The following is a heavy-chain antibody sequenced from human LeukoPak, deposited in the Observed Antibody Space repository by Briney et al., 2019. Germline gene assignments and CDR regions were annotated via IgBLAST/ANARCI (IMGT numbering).Heavy chain of an antibody. CDR1: GFTFSDYY. D-gene: IGHD3-10*01. Sequence: GGSLRLSCAASGFTFSDYYMSWIRQAPGKGLEWVSSISSSSSYIYYADSVKGRFTISRDNAKNSLYLQMNSLRAEDTAVYYCARDLWFGELSPSTSGYWGQGTLVTVSS. V-gene: IGHV3-11*06. CDR2: ISSSSSYI. J-gene: IGHJ4*02. CDR3: ARDLWFGELSPSTSGY.